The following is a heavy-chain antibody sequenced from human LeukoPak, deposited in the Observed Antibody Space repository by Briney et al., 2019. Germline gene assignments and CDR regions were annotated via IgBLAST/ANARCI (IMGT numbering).Heavy chain of an antibody. CDR3: AREGYDSSGYYPDY. CDR2: INHNGST. J-gene: IGHJ4*02. CDR1: GGSFSGYY. Sequence: SETLSLTCAVYGGSFSGYYWSWIRQPPGKGLEWIGEINHNGSTNYNPSLKSRVTISVDTSKNQFSLKLSSVTAADTAVYYCAREGYDSSGYYPDYWGQGTLVTVSS. D-gene: IGHD3-22*01. V-gene: IGHV4-34*01.